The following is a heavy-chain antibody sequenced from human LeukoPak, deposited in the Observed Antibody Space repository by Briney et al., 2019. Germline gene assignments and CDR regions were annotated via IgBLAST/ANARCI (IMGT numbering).Heavy chain of an antibody. J-gene: IGHJ5*02. V-gene: IGHV4-30-4*01. CDR2: IYYSGST. CDR1: GGSISSGDYY. CDR3: ARGKRTYYDYVWGSYWPGRWFDP. D-gene: IGHD3-16*01. Sequence: SQTLSLTRTVSGGSISSGDYYWSWIRQPPGKGLEWIGYIYYSGSTYYNPSLKSRVTISVDTSKNQFSLKLSSVTAADTAVYYCARGKRTYYDYVWGSYWPGRWFDPWGQGTLVTVSS.